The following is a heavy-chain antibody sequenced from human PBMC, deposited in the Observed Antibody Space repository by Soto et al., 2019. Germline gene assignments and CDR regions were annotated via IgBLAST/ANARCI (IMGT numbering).Heavy chain of an antibody. D-gene: IGHD4-17*01. CDR2: IYWDDDK. V-gene: IGHV2-5*05. Sequence: QITLKEFGPALVKPTQTLTLTCSFSGFSLTTTDVGVGWIRQSPGKALEMLALIYWDDDKRFGPALKSRLTITKDTSKDQVILTVTNVDLVDTGTYYCANRIGDTQTFDFWGPGTTVTVS. CDR3: ANRIGDTQTFDF. CDR1: GFSLTTTDVG. J-gene: IGHJ3*01.